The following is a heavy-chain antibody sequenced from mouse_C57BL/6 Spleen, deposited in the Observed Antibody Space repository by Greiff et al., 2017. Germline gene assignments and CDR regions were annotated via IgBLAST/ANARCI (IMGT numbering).Heavy chain of an antibody. J-gene: IGHJ1*03. CDR3: TRGGYYSNYGGYWYFDV. CDR2: IYPGNSDT. CDR1: GYTFTSYW. V-gene: IGHV1-5*01. Sequence: EVQRVESGTVLARPGASVKMSCKTSGYTFTSYWMHWVKQRPGQGLEWIGAIYPGNSDTSYNQKFKGKAKLTAVTSASTAYMELSSLTKEDSAVYYCTRGGYYSNYGGYWYFDVWGTGTTVTVSS. D-gene: IGHD2-5*01.